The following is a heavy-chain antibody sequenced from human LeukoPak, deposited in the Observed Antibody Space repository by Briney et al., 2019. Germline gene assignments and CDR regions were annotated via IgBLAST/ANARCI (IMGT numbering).Heavy chain of an antibody. CDR3: AREGKHYYYYYMDV. V-gene: IGHV3-66*01. CDR1: GFNVNSNY. CDR2: IFGGGGT. J-gene: IGHJ6*03. Sequence: GGSLRLSCTASGFNVNSNYMSWVRQVPGTGLEWVSVIFGGGGTHDADSVKGRFTISRDNSKNTLYLQMNSLRVEDMAVYYCAREGKHYYYYYMDVWGKGTTVTVSS.